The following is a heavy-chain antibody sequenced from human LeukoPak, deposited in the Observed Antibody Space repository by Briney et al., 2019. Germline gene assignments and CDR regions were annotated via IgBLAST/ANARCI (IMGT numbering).Heavy chain of an antibody. Sequence: GGSLRLSCAASGFSVSSNYMTWVRQAPGKGLEWVSYISSSRSTIYYADSVKGRFTISRDNAKNSLYLQMNSLRAEDTAVYYCARDIYYDSSGYYGSVYWGQGTLVTVSS. D-gene: IGHD3-22*01. CDR3: ARDIYYDSSGYYGSVY. V-gene: IGHV3-48*04. J-gene: IGHJ4*02. CDR1: GFSVSSNY. CDR2: ISSSRSTI.